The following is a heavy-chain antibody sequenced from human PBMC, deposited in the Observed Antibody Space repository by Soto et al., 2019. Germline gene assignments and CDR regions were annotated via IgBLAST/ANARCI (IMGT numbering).Heavy chain of an antibody. V-gene: IGHV5-10-1*01. CDR1: GSSLTSYW. D-gene: IGHD6-6*01. CDR2: IDPSDSYT. CDR3: AEQLEDYGMDV. J-gene: IGHJ6*02. Sequence: PXESVKISCKGSGSSLTSYWHSWVRQIPGKGLEWMGRIDPSDSYTNYSPSFQGHVTISADKSISTAYLQWSSLKASDTAMYYCAEQLEDYGMDVWGQGTTVTVSS.